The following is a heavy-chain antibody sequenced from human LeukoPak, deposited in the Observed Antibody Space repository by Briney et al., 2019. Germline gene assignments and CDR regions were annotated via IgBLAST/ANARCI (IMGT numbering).Heavy chain of an antibody. Sequence: GGSLRLSCAASGFTFSRYWMHWVRQAPGKGLVWVSRINSDGSSTSYADSVKGRFTISRDNAKNTRYLQMNSLRAEDTAVYYCARPGEHCSGGTCYPTPLDYWGQGTLVTVSS. D-gene: IGHD2-15*01. J-gene: IGHJ4*02. CDR2: INSDGSST. V-gene: IGHV3-74*01. CDR3: ARPGEHCSGGTCYPTPLDY. CDR1: GFTFSRYW.